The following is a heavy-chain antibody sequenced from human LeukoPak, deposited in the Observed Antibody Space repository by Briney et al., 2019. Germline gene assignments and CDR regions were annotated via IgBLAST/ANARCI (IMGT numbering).Heavy chain of an antibody. D-gene: IGHD2-2*01. CDR2: IDPSGGST. CDR3: ARSLVSAANFDY. V-gene: IGHV1-46*01. Sequence: GSVKVSCKASGYTFTSYYMHWVRQAPGQGLEWMGIIDPSGGSTSYAQKFQGRVTMTRDTSTNTVYMELSSLRSEDTAVYYCARSLVSAANFDYWGQGTLVTVYS. CDR1: GYTFTSYY. J-gene: IGHJ4*02.